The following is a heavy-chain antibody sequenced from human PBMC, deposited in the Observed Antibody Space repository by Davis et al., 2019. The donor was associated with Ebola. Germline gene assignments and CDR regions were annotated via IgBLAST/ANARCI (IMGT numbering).Heavy chain of an antibody. J-gene: IGHJ6*02. D-gene: IGHD4-17*01. V-gene: IGHV3-23*01. CDR3: AAEMTTVTLFYYYGMDV. Sequence: ESLKISCAASGFTFSSYAMSRVRQAPGKGLEWVSAISGSGGSTYYADSVKGRFTISRDNSKNTLYLQMNSLRAEDTAVYYCAAEMTTVTLFYYYGMDVWGQGTTVTVSS. CDR1: GFTFSSYA. CDR2: ISGSGGST.